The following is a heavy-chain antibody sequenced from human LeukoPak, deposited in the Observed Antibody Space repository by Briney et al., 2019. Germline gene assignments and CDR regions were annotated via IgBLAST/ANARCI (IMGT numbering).Heavy chain of an antibody. J-gene: IGHJ4*02. CDR1: GFTFSSYA. V-gene: IGHV3-23*01. CDR3: AKWPEGATPKFHY. CDR2: ISGSGGAT. Sequence: GGSLRLSCAASGFTFSSYAMSWVRQAPGKGLEWVSTISGSGGATYYPDSARGRFTISRDNSKSTVYLQMDSLRAEDTAVYYCAKWPEGATPKFHYWGQGTRVTVSS. D-gene: IGHD1-26*01.